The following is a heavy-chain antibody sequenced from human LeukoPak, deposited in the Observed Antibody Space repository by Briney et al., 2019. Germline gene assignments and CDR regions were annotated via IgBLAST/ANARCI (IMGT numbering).Heavy chain of an antibody. CDR1: GGSFSGYY. D-gene: IGHD1-1*01. V-gene: IGHV4-34*01. Sequence: PSETLSLTCAVYGGSFSGYYWSWIRQPPGKGLEWIGEINHSGSTNYNPSLKSRVTISVDTSKNQFSLKLSSVTAADTAVYYCARDAGHQLSRRNYYAMDVWGQGTTVTVSS. CDR2: INHSGST. J-gene: IGHJ6*02. CDR3: ARDAGHQLSRRNYYAMDV.